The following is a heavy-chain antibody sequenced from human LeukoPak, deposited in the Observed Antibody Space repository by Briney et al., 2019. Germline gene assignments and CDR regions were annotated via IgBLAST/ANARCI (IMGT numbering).Heavy chain of an antibody. V-gene: IGHV4-34*01. Sequence: PSETLSLTCAVYGVSFSGYYWSWIRQPPGEGLVWIGEINHSGSTNYNPSLKSRVTISVDTSKNQFSLKLSSVTAADTAVYYCARVGSYFDSGRPKGLVTDYWGQGTRVTVSS. J-gene: IGHJ4*02. D-gene: IGHD3-22*01. CDR2: INHSGST. CDR3: ARVGSYFDSGRPKGLVTDY. CDR1: GVSFSGYY.